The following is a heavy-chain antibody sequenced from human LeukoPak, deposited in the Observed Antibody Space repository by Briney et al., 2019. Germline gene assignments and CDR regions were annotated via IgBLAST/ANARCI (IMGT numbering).Heavy chain of an antibody. CDR1: GFTFSSYA. J-gene: IGHJ4*02. V-gene: IGHV3-30*02. CDR2: IRYDGTNK. D-gene: IGHD4-17*01. CDR3: AKGSDYDIDY. Sequence: GGSLRLSCAASGFTFSSYAMSWVRQAPGKGLEWVAFIRYDGTNKYYADSVKGRFTISRDNSKNSLYLQMNSLRAEDTAVYYCAKGSDYDIDYWGQGTLVTVSS.